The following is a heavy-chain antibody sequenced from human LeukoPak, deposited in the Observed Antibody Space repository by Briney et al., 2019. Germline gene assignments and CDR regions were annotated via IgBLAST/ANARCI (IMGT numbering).Heavy chain of an antibody. D-gene: IGHD6-19*01. CDR2: ISGSGGST. V-gene: IGHV3-23*01. CDR3: AKDQGIAVAGFDY. Sequence: GGSLRLSCAASGFTFSSYAMSWVRQAPGKGLKWVSAISGSGGSTYYADSVKGRFTISRDNSKNTLYLQMNSLRAEDTAVYYCAKDQGIAVAGFDYWGQGTLVTVSS. J-gene: IGHJ4*02. CDR1: GFTFSSYA.